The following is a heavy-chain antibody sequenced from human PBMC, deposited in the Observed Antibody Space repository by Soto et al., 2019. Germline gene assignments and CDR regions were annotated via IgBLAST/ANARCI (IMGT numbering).Heavy chain of an antibody. D-gene: IGHD3-10*01. Sequence: SETLSLTCAVYGVSFSGYYWTWILQPPGKGLEWIGEINHSGSTNYNPSLKSRVTISVDTSKNQFSLKLSSVTAADTAVYYCARGYGRHFDYCGKGNLVTVYS. CDR1: GVSFSGYY. CDR2: INHSGST. V-gene: IGHV4-34*01. J-gene: IGHJ4*02. CDR3: ARGYGRHFDY.